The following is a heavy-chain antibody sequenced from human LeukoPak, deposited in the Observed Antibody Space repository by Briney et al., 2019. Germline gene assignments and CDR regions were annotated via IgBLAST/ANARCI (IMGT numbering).Heavy chain of an antibody. CDR2: IIPILGIA. V-gene: IGHV1-69*04. D-gene: IGHD2-2*02. CDR3: ARGDCSSTSCYTIAVYGMDV. J-gene: IGHJ6*02. Sequence: ASVKVSCKASGGTFSSYAISWVRQAPGQGLEWMGRIIPILGIANYAQKLQGRVTITADKSTSTAYMELSSLRSEDTAVYYCARGDCSSTSCYTIAVYGMDVWGQGTTVTVSS. CDR1: GGTFSSYA.